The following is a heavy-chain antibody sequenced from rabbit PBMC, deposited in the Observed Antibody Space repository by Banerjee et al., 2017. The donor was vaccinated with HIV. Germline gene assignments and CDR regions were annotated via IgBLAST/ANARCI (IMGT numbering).Heavy chain of an antibody. D-gene: IGHD4-1*01. CDR3: ARGVSTSGRGYGL. Sequence: QSLEESGGDLVKPGASLTLTCTASGFTLSNYYMCWVRQAPGKGLEWIACIGTGGGSTWYASWVNGRFTIAKTSSTTVTLQMTSLTAADTSTYFCARGVSTSGRGYGLWGPGTLVTVS. CDR1: GFTLSNYY. V-gene: IGHV1S40*01. J-gene: IGHJ4*01. CDR2: IGTGGGST.